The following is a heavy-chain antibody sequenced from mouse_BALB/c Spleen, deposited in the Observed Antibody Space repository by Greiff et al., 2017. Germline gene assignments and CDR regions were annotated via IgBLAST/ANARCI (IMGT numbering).Heavy chain of an antibody. CDR3: ARDRVYYDYDGAMDY. CDR2: IWAGGST. V-gene: IGHV2-9*02. J-gene: IGHJ4*01. Sequence: VMLVESGPGLVAPSQSLSITCTVSGFSLTSYGVHWVRQPPGKGLEWLGVIWAGGSTNYNSALMSRLSISKDNSKSQVFLKMNSLQTDDTAMYYCARDRVYYDYDGAMDYWGHGTSVTVSS. D-gene: IGHD2-4*01. CDR1: GFSLTSYG.